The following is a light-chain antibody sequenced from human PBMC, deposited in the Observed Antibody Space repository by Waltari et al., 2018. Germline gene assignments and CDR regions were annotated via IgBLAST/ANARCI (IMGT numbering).Light chain of an antibody. Sequence: QSALTRPPSASGSPGQSVTISCTGTSSDVGGYNYVSCYQQHPGKAPKVMVYAVSKRPSGVPDRFSGSKSGNTASLTVSGVQAEDEADYYCSSYGGSNNLVFGGGTKLTVL. J-gene: IGLJ3*02. CDR3: SSYGGSNNLV. CDR1: SSDVGGYNY. V-gene: IGLV2-8*01. CDR2: AVS.